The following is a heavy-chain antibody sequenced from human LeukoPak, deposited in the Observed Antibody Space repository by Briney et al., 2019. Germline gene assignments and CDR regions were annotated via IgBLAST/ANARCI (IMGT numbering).Heavy chain of an antibody. CDR1: GGSISTSNYY. CDR2: IHYSGST. CDR3: ARDGLWIQNAFDI. J-gene: IGHJ3*02. V-gene: IGHV4-39*07. Sequence: SETLSLTCTVSGGSISTSNYYWGWIRQPPGKGLEWIGSIHYSGSTYYNPSLKSRVTISVDTSKNQFSLKLGSVTAADTAVYYCARDGLWIQNAFDIWGQGTMVTVSS. D-gene: IGHD5-18*01.